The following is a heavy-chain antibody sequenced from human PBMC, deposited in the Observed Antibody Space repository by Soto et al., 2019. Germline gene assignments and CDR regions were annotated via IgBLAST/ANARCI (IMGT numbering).Heavy chain of an antibody. CDR3: ARRGDILTGYYLDY. CDR2: IYYSGST. Sequence: SETLSLTCTVSGGSISSYYWSWIRQPPGKGLEWIGYIYYSGSTNYNPSLKSRVTISVDTSKNQFSLKLSSVTAADTAVYYCARRGDILTGYYLDYRAQRTPVTVSS. D-gene: IGHD3-9*01. J-gene: IGHJ4*02. CDR1: GGSISSYY. V-gene: IGHV4-59*08.